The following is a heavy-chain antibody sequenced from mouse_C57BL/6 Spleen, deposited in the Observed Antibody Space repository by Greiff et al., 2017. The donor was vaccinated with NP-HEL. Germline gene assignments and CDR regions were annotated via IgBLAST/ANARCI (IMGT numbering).Heavy chain of an antibody. CDR2: IDPENGDT. CDR3: TTGSSGYDY. V-gene: IGHV14-4*01. CDR1: GFNIKDDY. J-gene: IGHJ2*01. Sequence: EVKLMESGAELVRPGASVKLSCTASGFNIKDDYMHWVKQRPEQGLEWIGWIDPENGDTEYASKFQGKATITADTSSNTAYLQLSSLTSEDTAVYYCTTGSSGYDYWGQGTTLTVSS. D-gene: IGHD3-2*02.